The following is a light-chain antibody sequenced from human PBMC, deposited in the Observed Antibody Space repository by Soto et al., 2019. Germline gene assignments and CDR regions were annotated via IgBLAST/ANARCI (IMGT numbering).Light chain of an antibody. CDR3: QQYSSPPQT. V-gene: IGKV3-20*01. CDR2: AAS. CDR1: QSVSSSY. J-gene: IGKJ1*01. Sequence: EIVLTQSPGTLSLSPGERATLSCRASQSVSSSYLAWYQQKPGQAPRLLIFAASNRATGIPDRFSGSGSGTDFTLTISRLEPEDFAMYFCQQYSSPPQTFGQGTKVDIK.